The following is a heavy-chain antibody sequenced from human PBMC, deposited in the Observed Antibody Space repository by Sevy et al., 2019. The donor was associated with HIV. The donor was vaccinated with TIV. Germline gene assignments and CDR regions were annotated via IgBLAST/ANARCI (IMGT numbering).Heavy chain of an antibody. CDR2: INWNSGRT. Sequence: GGSLRLSCAASGFTLDEFAMHWVRQSPGKGLEWVSGINWNSGRTEYADSVKGRFTISRHNTKDSLYLQMHSLRHEDTAFYYCAKDRAASGPGWYFDLWGRGTLVTVSS. CDR3: AKDRAASGPGWYFDL. V-gene: IGHV3-9*01. CDR1: GFTLDEFA. D-gene: IGHD6-13*01. J-gene: IGHJ2*01.